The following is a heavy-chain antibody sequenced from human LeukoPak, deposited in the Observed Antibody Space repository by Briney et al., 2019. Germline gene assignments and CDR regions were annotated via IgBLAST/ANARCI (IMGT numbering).Heavy chain of an antibody. CDR3: AKDLTGGWSLDY. D-gene: IGHD6-19*01. CDR2: IQYDGNDK. V-gene: IGHV3-30*02. CDR1: GFTFSSCA. Sequence: PGGSLRLSCAASGFTFSSCAMHWVRQAPGKGLEWVALIQYDGNDKNYADPVKGRFTISRDNSKNTLYLQMNSLRAEDTAVYYCAKDLTGGWSLDYWGQGTLVTVSS. J-gene: IGHJ4*02.